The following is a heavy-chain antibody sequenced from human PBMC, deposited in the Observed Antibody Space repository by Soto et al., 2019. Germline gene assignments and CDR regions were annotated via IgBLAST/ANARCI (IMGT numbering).Heavy chain of an antibody. CDR3: APHVSCSGGSCQYDAFDI. J-gene: IGHJ3*02. CDR2: ITADGGT. CDR1: GFTFSSHV. D-gene: IGHD2-15*01. V-gene: IGHV3-23*01. Sequence: EVQVLESGGGSVQPGGSLRLSCEASGFTFSSHVMTWIRQAPGKGPEWVSTITADGGTYYADSVKGRFAMSRDTSKSTLYLQMNSLGAEDTAAYYCAPHVSCSGGSCQYDAFDIRGQGTMVTVSS.